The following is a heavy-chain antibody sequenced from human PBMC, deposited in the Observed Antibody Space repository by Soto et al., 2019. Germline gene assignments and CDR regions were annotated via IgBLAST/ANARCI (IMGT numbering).Heavy chain of an antibody. CDR2: INPNSGGT. V-gene: IGHV1-2*04. D-gene: IGHD6-19*01. Sequence: QVQLVQSGAEVKKPGASVKVSCKASGYTFTGYYMHWVRHAPGQGLEWMGWINPNSGGTNYAPKFQGWVTMTRDTYISTGYMELSRLRSDDTAVYYCARDRSSGSGYYFDSWGQGTLVTVSS. CDR3: ARDRSSGSGYYFDS. CDR1: GYTFTGYY. J-gene: IGHJ4*02.